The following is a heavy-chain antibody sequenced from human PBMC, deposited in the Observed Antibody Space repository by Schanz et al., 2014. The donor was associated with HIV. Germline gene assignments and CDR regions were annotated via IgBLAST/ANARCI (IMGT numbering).Heavy chain of an antibody. D-gene: IGHD5-12*01. CDR1: GFMFSTYA. CDR2: INSVSTIK. CDR3: VRDCVSGCPADY. Sequence: DVQLVESGGGLEQPGGSLRLSCAASGFMFSTYAMHWVRQATGKGLEWVSKINSVSTIKNYADSVKGRFTISRDNAKNSLYLQMNSLREDDTAIYYCVRDCVSGCPADYWGQGTLVTVSS. J-gene: IGHJ4*02. V-gene: IGHV3-48*02.